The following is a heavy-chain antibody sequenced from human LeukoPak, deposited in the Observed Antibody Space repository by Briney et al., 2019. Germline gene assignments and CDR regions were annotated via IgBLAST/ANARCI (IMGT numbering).Heavy chain of an antibody. CDR2: IYYSGST. V-gene: IGHV4-59*01. CDR3: ARGDYDFWSGYPTDYYFDY. Sequence: SETLSLTCTVSGGSISSYYWGWIRQPPGKGLEWIGYIYYSGSTNYNPSLKSRVTISVDTSKNQFSLKLSSVTAADTAVYYGARGDYDFWSGYPTDYYFDYWGQGTLVTVSS. CDR1: GGSISSYY. D-gene: IGHD3-3*01. J-gene: IGHJ4*02.